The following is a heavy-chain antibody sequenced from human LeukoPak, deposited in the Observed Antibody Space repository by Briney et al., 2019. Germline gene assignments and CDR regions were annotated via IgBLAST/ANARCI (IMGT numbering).Heavy chain of an antibody. J-gene: IGHJ5*02. CDR3: ARDRPYSSSPGSGFDP. D-gene: IGHD6-6*01. CDR2: IIPIFGTA. Sequence: SSVKVSCKASGGTLSSYAISWVRQAPGQGLEWMGGIIPIFGTANYAQKFQGRVTITTDESTSTAYMELSSLRSEDTAVYYCARDRPYSSSPGSGFDPWGQGTLVTVSS. CDR1: GGTLSSYA. V-gene: IGHV1-69*05.